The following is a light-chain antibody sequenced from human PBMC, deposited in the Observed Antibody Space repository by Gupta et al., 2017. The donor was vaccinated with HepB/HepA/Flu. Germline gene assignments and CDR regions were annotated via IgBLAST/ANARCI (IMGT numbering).Light chain of an antibody. CDR2: DVS. CDR1: QSLVYSHGSVW. Sequence: DVVLTQSPLPLLVTLGQPASISCRSSQSLVYSHGSVWLSWLQQRPGQSPRRLIYDVSNRDSGVPARFSGSGSGTDFTLDISKVEAEDVGVYYCMQHTHWPHTFGQGTKLEI. CDR3: MQHTHWPHT. V-gene: IGKV2-30*01. J-gene: IGKJ2*01.